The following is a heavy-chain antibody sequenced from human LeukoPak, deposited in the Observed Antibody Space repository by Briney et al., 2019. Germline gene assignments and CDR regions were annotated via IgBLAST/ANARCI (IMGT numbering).Heavy chain of an antibody. CDR1: GFTFSTNG. CDR2: MRHDESNK. Sequence: GGSLRLSCAASGFTFSTNGMQWVRQAPGKGLEWVAFMRHDESNKYYADSVKGRFTISRDNSKNTLHLQMNSLRAEDTAVCYCAKKNDEKGGIDIWGQGTMVTVSS. V-gene: IGHV3-30*02. J-gene: IGHJ3*02. CDR3: AKKNDEKGGIDI. D-gene: IGHD1-1*01.